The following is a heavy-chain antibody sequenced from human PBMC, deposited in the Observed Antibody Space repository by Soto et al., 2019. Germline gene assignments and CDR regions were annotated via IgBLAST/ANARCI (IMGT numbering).Heavy chain of an antibody. CDR3: AREGYCSSTSCSYYYYGMDV. CDR1: GFTFSSYS. CDR2: ISSSSSYI. J-gene: IGHJ6*02. Sequence: EVQLVESGGGLVKPGGSLRLSCAASGFTFSSYSMNWDRQAPGKGLEWVSSISSSSSYIYYADSVKGRFTISRDNAKNSLYLQMNSLRAEDTAVYYCAREGYCSSTSCSYYYYGMDVWGQGTTVTVSS. D-gene: IGHD2-2*01. V-gene: IGHV3-21*01.